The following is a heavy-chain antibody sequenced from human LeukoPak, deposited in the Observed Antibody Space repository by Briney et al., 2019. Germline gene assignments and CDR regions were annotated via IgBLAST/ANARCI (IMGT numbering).Heavy chain of an antibody. V-gene: IGHV3-11*04. J-gene: IGHJ4*02. D-gene: IGHD3-10*01. CDR2: ISNSGSMI. CDR3: ARVSDGSGSHTDY. CDR1: GFIFSDYY. Sequence: PGGSLRLFCAASGFIFSDYYMSWIRQAPGKGLEWVSYISNSGSMIYYGDSVKCRFTISRDNAKNSLYLQMNSLRAEDTAVYYCARVSDGSGSHTDYWGQGTLVTVSS.